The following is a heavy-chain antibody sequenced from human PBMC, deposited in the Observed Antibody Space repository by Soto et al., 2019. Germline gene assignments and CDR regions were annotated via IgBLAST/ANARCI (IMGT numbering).Heavy chain of an antibody. CDR2: ISGSGGST. V-gene: IGHV3-23*01. CDR1: GFTFSSYA. D-gene: IGHD3-16*01. CDR3: AKDNGAIYDYIWGSYFDY. Sequence: GGSLRLSCAASGFTFSSYAMSWVRQAPGKGLEWVSAISGSGGSTYYADSVKGRFTISRDNSKNTLYLQMNSLRAEDTAVYYCAKDNGAIYDYIWGSYFDYWGQGTLVTVSS. J-gene: IGHJ4*02.